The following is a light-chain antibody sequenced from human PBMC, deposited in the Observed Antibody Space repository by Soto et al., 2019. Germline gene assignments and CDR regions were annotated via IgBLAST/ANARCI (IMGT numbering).Light chain of an antibody. V-gene: IGKV3-11*01. CDR3: QQRSNWPLIT. J-gene: IGKJ5*01. CDR2: DAS. CDR1: QSVSSY. Sequence: EFVLTQSHATLSLSPGERATLSCMASQSVSSYLAWYQQKPGQAPRLLIYDASNRATGIPARFSGSGSGTDFTLTISCLEPEDFAVYYCQQRSNWPLITFGQGTGLEIK.